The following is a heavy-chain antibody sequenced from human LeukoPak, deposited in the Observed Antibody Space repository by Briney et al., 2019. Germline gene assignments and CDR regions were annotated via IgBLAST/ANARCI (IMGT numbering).Heavy chain of an antibody. J-gene: IGHJ4*02. CDR2: ISSSSSYI. V-gene: IGHV3-21*01. CDR3: ARYRSSSWYGVYYFDY. D-gene: IGHD6-13*01. Sequence: GGSLRLSCAASGFTFSSYSMNWVRQAPGKGLEWVSSISSSSSYIYYADSVKGRFTISRDNAKNSLYLQMNSLRAEDTAVYYCARYRSSSWYGVYYFDYWGQGTLVTVSS. CDR1: GFTFSSYS.